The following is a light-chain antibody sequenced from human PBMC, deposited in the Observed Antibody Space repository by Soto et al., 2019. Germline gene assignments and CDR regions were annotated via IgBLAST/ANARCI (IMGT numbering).Light chain of an antibody. CDR2: GPS. Sequence: AIQMTQSPSSLSASVGDRVTISCRASQGIGNALGWYQQKPGKPPKVLIYGPSNLQSWVPPRFSGSGSGTAFTLAISSRQPEDSATYDCRHDSNYPWTFGQGTKAEIK. V-gene: IGKV1-6*01. CDR1: QGIGNA. CDR3: RHDSNYPWT. J-gene: IGKJ1*01.